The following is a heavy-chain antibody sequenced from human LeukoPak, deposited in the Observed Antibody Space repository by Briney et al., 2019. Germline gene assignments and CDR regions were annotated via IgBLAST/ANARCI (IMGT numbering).Heavy chain of an antibody. Sequence: GGSLRLSCAASGFTFSSYSMNWVRQAPGKGLEWVSSISSSSSYIYYADSVEGRFTISRDNAKNSLYLQMNSLRAEDTAVYYCASSHGAGGLRTPRFYYFDYWGQGTLVTVSS. J-gene: IGHJ4*02. CDR1: GFTFSSYS. CDR2: ISSSSSYI. CDR3: ASSHGAGGLRTPRFYYFDY. V-gene: IGHV3-21*01. D-gene: IGHD4-17*01.